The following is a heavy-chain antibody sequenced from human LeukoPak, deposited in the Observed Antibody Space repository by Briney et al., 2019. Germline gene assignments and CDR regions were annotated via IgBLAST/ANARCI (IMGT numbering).Heavy chain of an antibody. J-gene: IGHJ4*02. CDR2: LYFGGST. CDR3: ARAGGSWSFDY. CDR1: GASISTYY. D-gene: IGHD5-12*01. V-gene: IGHV4-59*01. Sequence: PSETLSLTCGVSGASISTYYWSWIRQPPGKGLEWIGYLYFGGSTNYNPSLKSRVTISPDTSKNQFSLKLSSVTAADTAVYYCARAGGSWSFDYLGQGTLVTVSS.